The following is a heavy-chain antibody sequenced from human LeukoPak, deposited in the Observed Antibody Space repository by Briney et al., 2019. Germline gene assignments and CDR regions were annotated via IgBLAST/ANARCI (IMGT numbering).Heavy chain of an antibody. CDR1: GFTFSSYG. J-gene: IGHJ4*02. Sequence: PGGSLRLSCAASGFTFSSYGMHWVRQAPGKGLEWVAVIWYDGSNKYYADSVKGRFTISRDNSKNTLYLQMNSLRAEDTAVYYCARERWGSANWNSGSLDYWGQGTLVTVSS. CDR3: ARERWGSANWNSGSLDY. V-gene: IGHV3-33*01. D-gene: IGHD1-1*01. CDR2: IWYDGSNK.